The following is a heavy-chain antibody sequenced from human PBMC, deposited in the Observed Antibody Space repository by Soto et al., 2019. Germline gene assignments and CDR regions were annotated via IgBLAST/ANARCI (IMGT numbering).Heavy chain of an antibody. Sequence: SGPTLVKPTQTLTLTCTFSGFSLSTSGVGVGWIRQPPGKALEWLALIYWDDDKRYSPSLKSRLTITKDTSKNQVVLTMTNMDPVDTATYYCAHSGYDFWSGYYNDAFDIWGQGTMVTVSS. V-gene: IGHV2-5*02. D-gene: IGHD3-3*01. CDR1: GFSLSTSGVG. CDR2: IYWDDDK. J-gene: IGHJ3*02. CDR3: AHSGYDFWSGYYNDAFDI.